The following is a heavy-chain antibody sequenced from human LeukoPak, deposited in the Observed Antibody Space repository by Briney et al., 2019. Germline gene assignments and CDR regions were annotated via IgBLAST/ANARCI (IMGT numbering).Heavy chain of an antibody. Sequence: ASVKVSCKASGYTFTGYYVHWVRQAPGQGLEWMGRINPNSGGTNYAQKFQGRVTMTRDTSISTAYMELSRLRSDDTAVYYCARDQESIAAREAIDYWGQGTLVTVSS. V-gene: IGHV1-2*06. CDR2: INPNSGGT. CDR3: ARDQESIAAREAIDY. D-gene: IGHD6-6*01. J-gene: IGHJ4*02. CDR1: GYTFTGYY.